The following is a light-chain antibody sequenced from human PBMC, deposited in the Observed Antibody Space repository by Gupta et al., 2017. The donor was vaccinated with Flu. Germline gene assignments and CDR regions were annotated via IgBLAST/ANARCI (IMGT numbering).Light chain of an antibody. CDR2: DAT. J-gene: IGKJ1*01. V-gene: IGKV1-39*01. CDR3: QQSDSDPWT. CDR1: QRINYF. Sequence: DIQVTQSPSVVSASVGDRVTITCQTSQRINYFLNWYHQQPGKAPKLLIFDATTSQTGVPSRFSGSGSWADFTLTITKLQPEDVGIYYCQQSDSDPWTFGQGTMVFIK.